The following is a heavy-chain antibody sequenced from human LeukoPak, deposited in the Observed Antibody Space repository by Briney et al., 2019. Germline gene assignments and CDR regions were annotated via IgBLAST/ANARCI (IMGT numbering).Heavy chain of an antibody. CDR2: ISVSGGTT. CDR3: AKVFSGDPRRYFDY. V-gene: IGHV3-23*01. Sequence: GGSLRLSCAASGFSFSSYAMAWVRQAPGKGLEWVSSISVSGGTTYYTDSVKGRFTISRDNSKNTLYLQMNTLRAEDTAVYYCAKVFSGDPRRYFDYWGQGTQVTVSS. CDR1: GFSFSSYA. D-gene: IGHD4-17*01. J-gene: IGHJ4*02.